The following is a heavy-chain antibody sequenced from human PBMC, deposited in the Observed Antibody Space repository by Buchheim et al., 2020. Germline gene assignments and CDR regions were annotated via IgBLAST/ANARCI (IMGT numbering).Heavy chain of an antibody. Sequence: QVQLQESGPGLVKPSETLSLTCTVSGGSISSYYWSWIRQPPGKGLEWIGYIYYSGSTNYNPSLKSRVTISVDTSKNQFSLKLSSVTAADTAVYYCARSSNLLWSGYENWFDPWGQGTL. CDR3: ARSSNLLWSGYENWFDP. J-gene: IGHJ5*02. V-gene: IGHV4-59*01. CDR1: GGSISSYY. D-gene: IGHD3-3*01. CDR2: IYYSGST.